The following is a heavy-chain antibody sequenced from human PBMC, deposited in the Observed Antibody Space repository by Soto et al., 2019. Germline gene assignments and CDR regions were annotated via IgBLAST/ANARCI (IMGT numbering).Heavy chain of an antibody. V-gene: IGHV3-49*03. CDR1: GFTFGDYA. J-gene: IGHJ3*02. Sequence: GGSLRLSCTASGFTFGDYAMSWFRQAPGKGLEWVGFIRSKAYGGTTEYAASVKGRFTISRDDSKSIAYLQMNSLKTEDTAVYYCTRGFVRIVVVVAATTTPPDAFDIWGQGTMVTVSS. D-gene: IGHD2-15*01. CDR2: IRSKAYGGTT. CDR3: TRGFVRIVVVVAATTTPPDAFDI.